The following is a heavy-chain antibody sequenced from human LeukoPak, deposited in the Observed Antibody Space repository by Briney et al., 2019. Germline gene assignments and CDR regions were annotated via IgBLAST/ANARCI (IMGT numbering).Heavy chain of an antibody. CDR2: IKSKSDGGTT. CDR3: TRGDYGDHTDLDY. V-gene: IGHV3-15*07. D-gene: IGHD4-17*01. CDR1: GFTFLHAW. Sequence: PGGSLRLSCAASGFTFLHAWMHWVRQAPGKGLEWVGRIKSKSDGGTTDYGAPVKGRFTISRDDSKNMLYLQMNSLKTEDTAVYYCTRGDYGDHTDLDYWGQGTLVTVSS. J-gene: IGHJ4*02.